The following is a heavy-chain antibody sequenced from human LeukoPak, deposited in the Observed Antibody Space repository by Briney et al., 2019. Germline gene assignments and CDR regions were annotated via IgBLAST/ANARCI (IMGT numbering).Heavy chain of an antibody. V-gene: IGHV4-34*01. CDR1: GGSFSGYY. CDR3: ARGSSKKYFGY. J-gene: IGHJ4*02. CDR2: INHSGST. D-gene: IGHD1-26*01. Sequence: SETLSLTCAVYGGSFSGYYWSWIRQPPGKGLEWIGEINHSGSTNYNPSLKSRVTISVDTSKNQFSLKLSSVTAADTAVYYCARGSSKKYFGYWGQGTLVTVSS.